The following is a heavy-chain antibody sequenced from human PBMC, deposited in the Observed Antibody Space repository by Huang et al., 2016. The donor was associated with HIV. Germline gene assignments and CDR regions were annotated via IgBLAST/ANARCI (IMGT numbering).Heavy chain of an antibody. CDR3: ARGYGLTYWHKITYRYSFDV. D-gene: IGHD2-21*01. Sequence: QVQLVQSGPEVRKPGASVKVSCKASGYVFIKYDVHWVRQAVGQGPEWMGWRNPHRGNTGLSQKFQGRETTTRDISSTTVFMELRSLTSHDTGIYFCARGYGLTYWHKITYRYSFDVWGQGTEVIVTS. J-gene: IGHJ3*01. V-gene: IGHV1-8*03. CDR1: GYVFIKYD. CDR2: RNPHRGNT.